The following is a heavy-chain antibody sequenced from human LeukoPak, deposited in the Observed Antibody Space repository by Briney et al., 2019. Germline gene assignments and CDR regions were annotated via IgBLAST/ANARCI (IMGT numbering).Heavy chain of an antibody. CDR1: GYTLTELS. CDR3: ATGRDYYDSSGYNVGAFDI. Sequence: ASVKVSCKVSGYTLTELSMHWVRQAPGKGLEWMRGFDPEDGETIYAQKFQGRVTMTEDTSTDTAYMELSSLRSEDTAVYYCATGRDYYDSSGYNVGAFDIWGQGTMVTVSS. CDR2: FDPEDGET. D-gene: IGHD3-22*01. V-gene: IGHV1-24*01. J-gene: IGHJ3*02.